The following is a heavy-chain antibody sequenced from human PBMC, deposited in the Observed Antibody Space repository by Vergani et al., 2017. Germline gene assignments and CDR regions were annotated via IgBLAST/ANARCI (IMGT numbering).Heavy chain of an antibody. CDR2: INNDGHT. J-gene: IGHJ6*03. CDR1: GESFSSFY. CDR3: ARDARNGASLDYMDV. D-gene: IGHD2-2*01. V-gene: IGHV4-34*02. Sequence: QVQLQQWGAGVVKPSGTLSLTCAVFGESFSSFYWSWIRQPPGKGLEWIGEINNDGHTNYNPSLESRVTISVDTSKNQFSLKLSSVTAADTAVYYCARDARNGASLDYMDVWGKGTTVTVSS.